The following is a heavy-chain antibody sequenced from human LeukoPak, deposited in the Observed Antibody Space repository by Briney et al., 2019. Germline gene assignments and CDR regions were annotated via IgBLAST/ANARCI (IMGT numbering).Heavy chain of an antibody. Sequence: GGSLRLSCAASGFTFSSYAMSWVRQAPEKGLEWVSAISGSGGSTYYADSVKGRFTISRDNSKNTLYLQMNSLRAEDTAVYYCANIDYGDYGRLDYWGQGTLVTVSS. J-gene: IGHJ4*02. CDR2: ISGSGGST. CDR1: GFTFSSYA. D-gene: IGHD4-17*01. CDR3: ANIDYGDYGRLDY. V-gene: IGHV3-23*01.